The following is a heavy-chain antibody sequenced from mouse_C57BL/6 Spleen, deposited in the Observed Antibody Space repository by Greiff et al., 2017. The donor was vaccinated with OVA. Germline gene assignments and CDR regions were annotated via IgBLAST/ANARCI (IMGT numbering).Heavy chain of an antibody. CDR3: AAYDYDGYYYAMDY. CDR1: GYAFTNYL. J-gene: IGHJ4*01. D-gene: IGHD2-4*01. CDR2: INPGSGGT. V-gene: IGHV1-54*01. Sequence: QVQLQQSGAELVRPGTSVKVSCKASGYAFTNYLIEWVKQRPGQGLEWIGVINPGSGGTNYNEKFKGKATLTADKSSSTAYMQLSSLTSEDSAVYFCAAYDYDGYYYAMDYWGQGTSVTVSS.